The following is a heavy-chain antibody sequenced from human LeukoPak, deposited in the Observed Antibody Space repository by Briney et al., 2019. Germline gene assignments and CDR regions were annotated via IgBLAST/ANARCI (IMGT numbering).Heavy chain of an antibody. V-gene: IGHV4-34*01. D-gene: IGHD6-19*01. CDR1: GGSFSGYY. CDR2: INHSGST. CDR3: ARETVAGTYYFDY. J-gene: IGHJ4*02. Sequence: SETLSLTCAVYGGSFSGYYWSWIRQPPGKGLEWIGEINHSGSTNYNPSLKSRVTISVDTSKNQFSLKLSSVTAAVTAVYYCARETVAGTYYFDYWGQGTLVTVSS.